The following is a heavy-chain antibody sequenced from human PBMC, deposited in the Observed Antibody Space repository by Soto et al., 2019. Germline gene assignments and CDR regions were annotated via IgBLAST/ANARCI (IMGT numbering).Heavy chain of an antibody. CDR2: ISDSGGST. D-gene: IGHD4-17*01. CDR3: AKVGDYGDYFDY. Sequence: GGSLRLSCAASGFTFSSYAMTWVRQAPGKGLEWVTAISDSGGSTYYADSVKGRFTISRDNAKKTLYLQLNSLRAEDTAVYYCAKVGDYGDYFDYWGQGTLVTVSS. CDR1: GFTFSSYA. J-gene: IGHJ4*02. V-gene: IGHV3-23*01.